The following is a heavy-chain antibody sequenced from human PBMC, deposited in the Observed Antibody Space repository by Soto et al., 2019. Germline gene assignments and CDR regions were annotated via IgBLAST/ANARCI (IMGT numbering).Heavy chain of an antibody. J-gene: IGHJ3*01. CDR2: ISSSSFTI. Sequence: NPGGSLRLSCAASGFTFSDYYMSWIRQAPGKGLECISYISSSSFTIYYADSVKGRFTISRDNAKNSLYLQMNSLRAEDTAVYYCARDPPWEYYASGSYLDAFDVWGQGTMVTVSS. CDR1: GFTFSDYY. V-gene: IGHV3-11*01. D-gene: IGHD3-10*01. CDR3: ARDPPWEYYASGSYLDAFDV.